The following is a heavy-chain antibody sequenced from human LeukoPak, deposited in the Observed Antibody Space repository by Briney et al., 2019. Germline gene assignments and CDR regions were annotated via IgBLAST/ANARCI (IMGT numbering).Heavy chain of an antibody. D-gene: IGHD2-15*01. CDR3: ASDCSGGSCYSDYYYYYYMDV. V-gene: IGHV4-4*02. CDR1: GGSISSSNW. J-gene: IGHJ6*03. Sequence: PSGTLSLTCAVSGGSISSSNWWSWVRQPPGKGLEWIGEIYHSGSTNYNPSLKSRVTISVDKSKNQFSLKLSSVTAADTAVYYCASDCSGGSCYSDYYYYYYMDVWGKGTTVTVSS. CDR2: IYHSGST.